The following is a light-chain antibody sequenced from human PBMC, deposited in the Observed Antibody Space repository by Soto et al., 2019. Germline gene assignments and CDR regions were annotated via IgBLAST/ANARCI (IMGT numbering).Light chain of an antibody. CDR1: QSVSSSY. V-gene: IGKV3-15*01. J-gene: IGKJ5*01. CDR3: QQYNNWS. CDR2: GAS. Sequence: EIVWTQSPGTLSLSPGERATLSCRASQSVSSSYLAWSPQKPGQAPRLLIYGASTRATGIPARFSGSGSGTEFTLTISSMQSEDFAVYYCQQYNNWSFGQGTRLEIK.